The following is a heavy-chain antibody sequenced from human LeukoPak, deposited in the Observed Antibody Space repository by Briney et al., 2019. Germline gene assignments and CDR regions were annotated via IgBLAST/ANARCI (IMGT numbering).Heavy chain of an antibody. J-gene: IGHJ6*02. CDR1: GFTVSFNY. CDR2: ISYDGSSK. V-gene: IGHV3-30*18. Sequence: GGSLRLSCAASGFTVSFNYMSWVRQAPGKGLEWVAVISYDGSSKYYADSVKGRFTISRDNSKNTLYLQMNSLRAEDTAVYYCAKSDIVVVPAATEGDYYYYGMDVWGQGTTVTVSS. D-gene: IGHD2-2*01. CDR3: AKSDIVVVPAATEGDYYYYGMDV.